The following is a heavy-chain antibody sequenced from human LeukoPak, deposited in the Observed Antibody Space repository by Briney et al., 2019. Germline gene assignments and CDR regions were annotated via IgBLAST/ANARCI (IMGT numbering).Heavy chain of an antibody. Sequence: PGGSLRLSCAASGFTFSSYGMHWVRQAPGKGLEWVAVISYDGSNKYYVDSVKGRFTISRDNSKNTLYLQMNSLRAEDTAVYYCAKEASLGYCSGGSCRWFDPWGQGTLVTVSS. V-gene: IGHV3-30*18. J-gene: IGHJ5*02. CDR1: GFTFSSYG. CDR2: ISYDGSNK. CDR3: AKEASLGYCSGGSCRWFDP. D-gene: IGHD2-15*01.